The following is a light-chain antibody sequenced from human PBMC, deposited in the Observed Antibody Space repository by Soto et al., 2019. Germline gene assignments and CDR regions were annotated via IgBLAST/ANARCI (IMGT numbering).Light chain of an antibody. V-gene: IGLV3-9*01. CDR3: QVWDSSTLWV. Sequence: SYELTQPLSVSVALGQTARITCGENNIGGKNVHWYQQKPGQAPVLVLYRDINRPSGIPERFSGSNSGITATLTISRAQAGDEADCYCQVWDSSTLWVFGGGTKLTVL. CDR2: RDI. J-gene: IGLJ3*02. CDR1: NIGGKN.